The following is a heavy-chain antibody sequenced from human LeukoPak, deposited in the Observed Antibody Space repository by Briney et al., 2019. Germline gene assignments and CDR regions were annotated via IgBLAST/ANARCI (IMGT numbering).Heavy chain of an antibody. V-gene: IGHV1-8*02. Sequence: ASVKVSCKASGYTFTGYYMHWVRQATGQGLEWMGWMNPNSGNTGYAQKFQGRVTMTRNTSISTAYMELSSLRSEDTAVYYCARRQWLVTYNWFDPWGQGTLVTVSS. D-gene: IGHD6-19*01. CDR1: GYTFTGYY. CDR2: MNPNSGNT. J-gene: IGHJ5*02. CDR3: ARRQWLVTYNWFDP.